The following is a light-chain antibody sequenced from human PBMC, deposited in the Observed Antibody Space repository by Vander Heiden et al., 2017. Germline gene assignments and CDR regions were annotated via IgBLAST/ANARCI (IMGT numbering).Light chain of an antibody. CDR2: DKY. CDR1: NLESYY. CDR3: ATWDASRSVGI. Sequence: QSVLTQPPSVSADPGQRVTISCSNLESYYVYWFQQRPGTAPKLLIYDKYERPSGIPDRFSGSRSGASATLDITGLQTGDEGDYYCATWDASRSVGIFGGGTKLTVL. V-gene: IGLV1-51*01. J-gene: IGLJ2*01.